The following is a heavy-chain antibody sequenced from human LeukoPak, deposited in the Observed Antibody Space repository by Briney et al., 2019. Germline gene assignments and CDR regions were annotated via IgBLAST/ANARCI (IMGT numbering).Heavy chain of an antibody. CDR2: IDAGATST. CDR3: VRGRLLRSTKYFDY. J-gene: IGHJ4*02. Sequence: GGSLRLSCAASGFPVNKYEMHWVRQAPGKGLEWVSYIDAGATSTNYADSVWGQFTLSRDNAQNSVHLQMNSLRDEDTAVYYCVRGRLLRSTKYFDYWGQGALVTVSS. V-gene: IGHV3-48*03. CDR1: GFPVNKYE. D-gene: IGHD2-21*02.